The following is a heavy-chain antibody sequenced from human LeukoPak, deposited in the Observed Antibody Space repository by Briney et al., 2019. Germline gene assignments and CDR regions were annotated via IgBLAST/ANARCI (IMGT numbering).Heavy chain of an antibody. J-gene: IGHJ4*02. CDR2: ISGSSSNI. D-gene: IGHD2-2*01. Sequence: GGSLRLSCAASGFTFTINSMNWVRQAPGKGLEWVASISGSSSNIYYADSVKGRFFISRDNARNSLYLQMNSLRSDDTAVYYCARVALVVFMPFDYWGQGTLVTVSS. V-gene: IGHV3-21*04. CDR1: GFTFTINS. CDR3: ARVALVVFMPFDY.